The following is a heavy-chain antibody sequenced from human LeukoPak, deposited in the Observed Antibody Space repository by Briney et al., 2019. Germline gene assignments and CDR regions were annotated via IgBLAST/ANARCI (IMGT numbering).Heavy chain of an antibody. J-gene: IGHJ4*02. Sequence: GGSLRLSCAASGFTFSDYYMSWIRQAPGKGLVWVSRINTDGSSTSYADSVKGRFTISRDNAKNTLYLQMNSLRAEDTAVYYCARVPYRGMDSGYDYWGQGTLVTVSS. V-gene: IGHV3-74*01. CDR2: INTDGSST. CDR1: GFTFSDYY. CDR3: ARVPYRGMDSGYDY. D-gene: IGHD5-12*01.